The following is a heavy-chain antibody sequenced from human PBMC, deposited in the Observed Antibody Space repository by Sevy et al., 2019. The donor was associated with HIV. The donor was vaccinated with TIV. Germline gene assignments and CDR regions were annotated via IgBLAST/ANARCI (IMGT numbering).Heavy chain of an antibody. CDR3: ARETVSGYNL. D-gene: IGHD5-12*01. Sequence: GGSLRLSCAASGFTVSNNYISWFRQAPGKGLEWVSALYAGGNPYYADSVKGRFTISRDNSKNTVYLQMNSLSTEDTAVYYCARETVSGYNLWGQGTLVTVSS. CDR2: LYAGGNP. CDR1: GFTVSNNY. V-gene: IGHV3-53*01. J-gene: IGHJ4*02.